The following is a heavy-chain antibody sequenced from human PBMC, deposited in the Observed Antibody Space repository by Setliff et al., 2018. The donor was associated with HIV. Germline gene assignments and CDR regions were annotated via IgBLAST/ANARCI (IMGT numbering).Heavy chain of an antibody. J-gene: IGHJ4*02. CDR2: IDWDDEQ. CDR3: VRTRVDITMGGGFFDY. Sequence: SGPTLVNPTQTLTLTCTFSGFSLSTSGMCVSWIRQPPGKALEWLARIDWDDEQLYSASLKTRLTISKDTSKNQVALTMTNMDPVDTATYYCVRTRVDITMGGGFFDYWGRGTLVTVSS. V-gene: IGHV2-70*17. D-gene: IGHD5-18*01. CDR1: GFSLSTSGMC.